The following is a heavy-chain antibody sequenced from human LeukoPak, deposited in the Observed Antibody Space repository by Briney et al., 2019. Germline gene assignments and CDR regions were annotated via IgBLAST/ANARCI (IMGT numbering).Heavy chain of an antibody. CDR2: ISGDGVST. CDR3: ARESGKFDY. J-gene: IGHJ4*02. V-gene: IGHV3-43*02. Sequence: PGGSLRLSCVASGLPIADFAMHWVRQAPGKGLEWVSPISGDGVSTFYADSVKGRFSISRDNSKNSLSLEMNSLRTEDTAMYYCARESGKFDYWGQGTLVAVSS. CDR1: GLPIADFA.